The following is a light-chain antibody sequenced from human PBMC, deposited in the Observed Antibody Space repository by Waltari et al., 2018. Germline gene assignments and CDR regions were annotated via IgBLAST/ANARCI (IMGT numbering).Light chain of an antibody. CDR2: VNSDGSH. V-gene: IGLV4-69*01. J-gene: IGLJ2*01. Sequence: QPVLTQSPSASASLGASVKFTCTLSRGYSSHPIAWHQQQPEKGPRYLMKVNSDGSHDKGDGIPDRFSGSSSGAERYLTISSLQSEDEADYYCQTWGTGMVFGGGTKLTVL. CDR3: QTWGTGMV. CDR1: RGYSSHP.